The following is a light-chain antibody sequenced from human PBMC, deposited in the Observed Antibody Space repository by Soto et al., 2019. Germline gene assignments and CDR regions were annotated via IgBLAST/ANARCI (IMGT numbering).Light chain of an antibody. CDR2: GAS. CDR1: QSVSSN. V-gene: IGKV3-15*01. J-gene: IGKJ4*01. CDR3: QQYNNWLT. Sequence: EIVMTQSPATLSVSPGERATLSCRASQSVSSNLAWYQQKPGQAPRLLIYGASTRATGIPARFSGSGSGTEFTLTISSLQSEDFAVYYCQQYNNWLTFGGGTEVENK.